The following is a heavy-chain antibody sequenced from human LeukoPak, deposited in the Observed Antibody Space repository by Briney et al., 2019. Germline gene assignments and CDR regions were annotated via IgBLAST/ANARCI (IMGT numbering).Heavy chain of an antibody. D-gene: IGHD4-17*01. V-gene: IGHV3-23*01. CDR3: AKDERDYGDLFDY. CDR2: ISGSGGST. Sequence: PGGSLRLSCAASGFAFSSYAMSWVRQAPGKGLEWVSAISGSGGSTYYADSVKGRFTISRDNSKNTLYLQMNSLRAEDTAVYYCAKDERDYGDLFDYWGQGTLVTVSS. J-gene: IGHJ4*02. CDR1: GFAFSSYA.